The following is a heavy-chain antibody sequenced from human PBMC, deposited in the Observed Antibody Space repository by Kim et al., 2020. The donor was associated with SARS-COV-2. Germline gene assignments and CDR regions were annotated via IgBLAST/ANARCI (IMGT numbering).Heavy chain of an antibody. CDR2: IYYSGTT. CDR3: ARQHSTYSDRWKVEGGFDP. D-gene: IGHD5-12*01. Sequence: SETLSLTCTVSGASISTGTYYWGWIRQPPGKALEWIGTIYYSGTTYYKPSLKSRVTLSVDTSKNQFSLKLSSVTAADTARYSCARQHSTYSDRWKVEGGFDPWGQGTLVTVSA. V-gene: IGHV4-39*01. CDR1: GASISTGTYY. J-gene: IGHJ5*02.